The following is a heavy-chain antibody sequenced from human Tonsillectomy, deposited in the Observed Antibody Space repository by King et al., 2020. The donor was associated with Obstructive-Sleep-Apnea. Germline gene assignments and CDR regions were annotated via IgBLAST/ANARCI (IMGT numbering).Heavy chain of an antibody. CDR3: AREEDYGDYGWGFDY. CDR1: GGTFSSYA. J-gene: IGHJ4*02. Sequence: VQLFYFVAEVKKPGSSVKVSCKASGGTFSSYAISWVRQAPGQGLEWMGGIIPIFGTANYAQKFQGRVTITADESTSTAYMELSSLRAEDTAVYYCAREEDYGDYGWGFDYWGQGTLVTVSS. D-gene: IGHD4-17*01. CDR2: IIPIFGTA. V-gene: IGHV1-69*01.